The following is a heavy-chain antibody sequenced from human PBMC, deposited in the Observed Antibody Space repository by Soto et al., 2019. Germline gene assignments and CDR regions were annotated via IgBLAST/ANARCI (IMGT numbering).Heavy chain of an antibody. CDR1: GFTFSSYG. CDR3: AKGESTDYGDVFDY. J-gene: IGHJ4*02. Sequence: GGSLRLSCAASGFTFSSYGMHWVRQAPGKGLEWVAVISYDGSNKYYADSVKGRFTISRDNSKNTLYLQMNSLRAEDTAVYYCAKGESTDYGDVFDYCGQGTLVNVSS. D-gene: IGHD4-17*01. CDR2: ISYDGSNK. V-gene: IGHV3-30*18.